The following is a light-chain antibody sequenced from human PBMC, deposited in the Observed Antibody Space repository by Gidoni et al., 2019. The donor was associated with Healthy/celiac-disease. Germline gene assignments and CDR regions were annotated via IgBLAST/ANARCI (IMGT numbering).Light chain of an antibody. CDR1: QSVSSY. V-gene: IGKV3-11*01. J-gene: IGKJ4*01. CDR3: QQRSNWPPRVT. Sequence: EIVFTQSPATLSLSPGERATLSCRASQSVSSYLAWYQQKPGQAPRLLIYDASNRATGIPARLSGSGSGTDFTLTISSLEPEDFAVYYCQQRSNWPPRVTFGGGTKVEIK. CDR2: DAS.